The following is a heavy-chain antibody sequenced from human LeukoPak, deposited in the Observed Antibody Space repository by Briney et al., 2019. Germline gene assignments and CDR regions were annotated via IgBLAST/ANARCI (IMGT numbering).Heavy chain of an antibody. J-gene: IGHJ4*02. CDR3: AREFGGSLL. V-gene: IGHV4-59*11. Sequence: SETLSLTCTVSGGSISSHYWSWFRQPPGKGLEWIGYIYYTGGPNYTPSLKSRVTISIDTSKKQFSLKLSSVTAADTAVYFCAREFGGSLLWGQGTLVTVSS. CDR1: GGSISSHY. CDR2: IYYTGGP. D-gene: IGHD1-26*01.